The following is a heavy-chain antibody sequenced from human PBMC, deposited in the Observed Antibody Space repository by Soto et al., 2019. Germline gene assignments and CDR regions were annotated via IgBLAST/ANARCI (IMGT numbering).Heavy chain of an antibody. Sequence: SETLSLTCAVYGGSFSGYYWSWIRQPPGKGLEWIGEINHSGSTNYNPSLKSRVTISVDTSKNQFSLKLSSVTAADTAVYYCARVRGYCSSTSCYYYYYYYGMDVWGQGTTVTVSS. V-gene: IGHV4-34*01. D-gene: IGHD2-2*01. CDR3: ARVRGYCSSTSCYYYYYYYGMDV. J-gene: IGHJ6*02. CDR2: INHSGST. CDR1: GGSFSGYY.